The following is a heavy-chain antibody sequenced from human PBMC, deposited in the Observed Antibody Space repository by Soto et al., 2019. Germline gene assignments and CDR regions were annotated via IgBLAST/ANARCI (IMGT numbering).Heavy chain of an antibody. D-gene: IGHD3-16*01. Sequence: EVQLVESGGGLVQPGGSLRLSCAASGFTFSNYWMHWVRQAPGKGLVWVSRIIGDGSSPRYADSVKGRFTISSDNAKNTLYLQMNSLGAEYMAVYYCARQRFHGDYYYYYMEVWGKGTTVSVSS. CDR1: GFTFSNYW. CDR2: IIGDGSSP. CDR3: ARQRFHGDYYYYYMEV. J-gene: IGHJ6*03. V-gene: IGHV3-74*01.